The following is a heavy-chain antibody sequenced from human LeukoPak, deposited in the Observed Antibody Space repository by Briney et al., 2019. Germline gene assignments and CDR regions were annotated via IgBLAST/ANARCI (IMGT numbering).Heavy chain of an antibody. CDR3: ALRPPCYCSSTSCYGGGYYYYYYGMDV. J-gene: IGHJ6*02. D-gene: IGHD2-2*01. Sequence: PGGSLRLSCVASGFTFSSDAMNWVRQAPGKGLEWVSVISGSGGGTYYADSVKGRFTISRDNSKNTLYLQMNSLRAEDTAVYYCALRPPCYCSSTSCYGGGYYYYYYGMDVWGQGTTVTVSS. V-gene: IGHV3-23*01. CDR1: GFTFSSDA. CDR2: ISGSGGGT.